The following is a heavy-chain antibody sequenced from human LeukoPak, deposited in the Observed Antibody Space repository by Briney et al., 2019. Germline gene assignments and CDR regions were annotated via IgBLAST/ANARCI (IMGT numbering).Heavy chain of an antibody. J-gene: IGHJ6*02. CDR1: GYTFTSYG. D-gene: IGHD2-21*02. V-gene: IGHV1-18*01. CDR3: ARLYCGGDCYSGNGMDV. Sequence: ASVKVSCKASGYTFTSYGISWVRQAPGQGLEWMGWISAYNGNTNYAQKLQGRVTMTTDTSTSTAYMELRSLRSDDTAVYYCARLYCGGDCYSGNGMDVWGQGTTVTVSS. CDR2: ISAYNGNT.